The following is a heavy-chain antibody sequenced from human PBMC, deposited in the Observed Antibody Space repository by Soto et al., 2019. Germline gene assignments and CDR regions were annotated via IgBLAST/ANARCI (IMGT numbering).Heavy chain of an antibody. V-gene: IGHV1-69*13. CDR3: GGGVARGIATR. CDR2: IIPIFGTA. Sequence: GASVKVSCKASGGTFSSYAISWVRQAPGQGLEWMGGIIPIFGTANYAQKFQGRVTITADESTSTAYMELSSLRSEDTAVYYWGGGVARGIATRGGRETWVTVSS. D-gene: IGHD6-13*01. J-gene: IGHJ4*02. CDR1: GGTFSSYA.